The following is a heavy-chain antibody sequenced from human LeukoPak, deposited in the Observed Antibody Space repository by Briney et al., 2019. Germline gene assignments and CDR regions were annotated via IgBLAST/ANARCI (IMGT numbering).Heavy chain of an antibody. V-gene: IGHV3-23*01. CDR1: GFTFSNYA. D-gene: IGHD2-2*02. J-gene: IGHJ4*02. CDR2: ISGSGGGT. Sequence: GGSLRLSCTASGFTFSNYAMSWVRQAPGKGLEWVSSISGSGGGTYYADSVKGRFTISRDNSKNTLYLQMNSLRAEDTATYYCAKGGGILPTAIRRYFGYWGQGTLVTVSS. CDR3: AKGGGILPTAIRRYFGY.